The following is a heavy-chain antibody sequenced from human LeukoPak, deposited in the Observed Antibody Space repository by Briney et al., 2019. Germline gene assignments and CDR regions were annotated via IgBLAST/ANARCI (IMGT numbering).Heavy chain of an antibody. CDR2: ISYDGSKV. J-gene: IGHJ4*02. CDR3: AKDDAGLPDY. V-gene: IGHV3-30*18. Sequence: GGSLRLSCAASGYTFINYGMHWVRQAPCKGLEWVAVISYDGSKVFYGDFVKGRFTISRDDSKDAVYLQMNSLRVEDRAVYYCAKDDAGLPDYWGQGTLVTVSS. CDR1: GYTFINYG. D-gene: IGHD3-10*01.